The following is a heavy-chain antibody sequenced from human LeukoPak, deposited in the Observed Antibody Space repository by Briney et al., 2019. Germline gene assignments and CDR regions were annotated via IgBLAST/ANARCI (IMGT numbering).Heavy chain of an antibody. J-gene: IGHJ5*02. CDR2: MNPNSGNT. Sequence: GASVKVSCKASGYTFTSYDINWVRQATGQGLEWMGWMNPNSGNTGYAQKFQGRVTMTRNTSISTAYMELSSLRSEDTAVYYCARGRTPVLLWFGDYKDNWFDPWGQGTLVTVSS. CDR3: ARGRTPVLLWFGDYKDNWFDP. CDR1: GYTFTSYD. D-gene: IGHD3-10*01. V-gene: IGHV1-8*01.